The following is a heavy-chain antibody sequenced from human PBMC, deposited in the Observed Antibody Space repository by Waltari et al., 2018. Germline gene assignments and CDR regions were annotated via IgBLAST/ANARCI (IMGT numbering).Heavy chain of an antibody. CDR2: INNDGTTT. CDR1: EFTSSRSG. J-gene: IGHJ5*02. D-gene: IGHD3-22*01. Sequence: EVQLVESGGGLVQPGGSLRLSCEASEFTSSRSGMHGARQAPGKGLGWVSLINNDGTTTIYADSVKGRFTISRDNAENTLYLQMNSLRAEDTAVYYCVRIYFESSGHKLSWGQGTLVTVSS. V-gene: IGHV3-74*01. CDR3: VRIYFESSGHKLS.